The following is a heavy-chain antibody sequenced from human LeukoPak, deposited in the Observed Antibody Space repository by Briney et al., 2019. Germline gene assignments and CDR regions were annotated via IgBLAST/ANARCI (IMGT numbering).Heavy chain of an antibody. D-gene: IGHD6-13*01. CDR1: GFTFSSYS. Sequence: PGGSLRLSCAASGFTFSSYSMTWLRQAPGKGLEWVSSISSGSGDIYYTDSVKGRFTISRDNAKNSVYLEMNSLRAEDTAVYYCARGLSSSWQYFDYWGQGTLVTVSS. CDR2: ISSGSGDI. V-gene: IGHV3-21*01. J-gene: IGHJ4*02. CDR3: ARGLSSSWQYFDY.